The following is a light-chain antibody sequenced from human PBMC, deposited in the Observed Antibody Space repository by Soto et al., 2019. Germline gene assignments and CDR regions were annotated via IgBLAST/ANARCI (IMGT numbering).Light chain of an antibody. J-gene: IGKJ4*01. CDR3: QQLSRYPLT. Sequence: IQLTQSPSSLSASVGDRVTITCRASQDISSSLAWYQQKAGKAPDLLIYSASTLQSGVPSRFSGSGSETEFSLTIRALQPEDFATYYCQQLSRYPLTFGGGTKVDIK. CDR1: QDISSS. V-gene: IGKV1-9*01. CDR2: SAS.